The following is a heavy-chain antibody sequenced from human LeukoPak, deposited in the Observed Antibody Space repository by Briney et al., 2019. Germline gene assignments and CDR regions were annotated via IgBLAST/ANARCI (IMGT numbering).Heavy chain of an antibody. D-gene: IGHD2-2*01. V-gene: IGHV3-33*06. CDR1: GFTFSSYS. J-gene: IGHJ3*02. Sequence: GGSLRLSCAASGFTFSSYSMNWVRQAPGKGLEWVAVIWYDGSNKYYADSVKGRFTISRDNSKNTLYLQMNSLRADDTALYYCAKGPSEDIVVVPAAMPDAFDIWGQGTMVTVSS. CDR3: AKGPSEDIVVVPAAMPDAFDI. CDR2: IWYDGSNK.